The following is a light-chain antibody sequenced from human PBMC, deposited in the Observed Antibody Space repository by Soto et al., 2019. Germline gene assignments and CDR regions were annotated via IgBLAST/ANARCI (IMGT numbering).Light chain of an antibody. J-gene: IGLJ1*01. Sequence: QSVLTQPPSGSGSPGQSVTLSCPGTRSEIVSYNHVSWYQQPPGTAPKLMIYEVNTRPSGVPDRFSGSKSGNTASLTISGLQAEDEADYYCTSYTSSSSTCYVFGTGTKVTVL. CDR3: TSYTSSSSTCYV. V-gene: IGLV2-18*02. CDR2: EVN. CDR1: RSEIVSYNH.